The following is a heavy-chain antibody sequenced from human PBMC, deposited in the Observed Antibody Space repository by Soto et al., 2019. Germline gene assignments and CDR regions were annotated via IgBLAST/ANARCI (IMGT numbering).Heavy chain of an antibody. CDR3: AQLVRGWYCDI. CDR2: IYWDDDK. D-gene: IGHD1-26*01. J-gene: IGHJ2*01. V-gene: IGHV2-5*02. Sequence: QITLKESGPTLVKPTQTLTLTCTFSGFSLSTSGVGVGWIRQPPGKALEWLALIYWDDDKRYSPSLKSRLTITKDTSKNPVVHTMPIMDPVDTATYYCAQLVRGWYCDIWGRGTLVTVSS. CDR1: GFSLSTSGVG.